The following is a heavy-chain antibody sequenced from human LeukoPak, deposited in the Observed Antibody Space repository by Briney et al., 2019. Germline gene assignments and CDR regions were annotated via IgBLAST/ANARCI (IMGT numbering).Heavy chain of an antibody. D-gene: IGHD6-19*01. CDR1: GFTFRSYG. CDR2: ISGSGVET. J-gene: IGHJ4*02. Sequence: PGGSLRLSCAASGFTFRSYGMSWVRQVPGKGLEWVSRISGSGVETYYADTVKGRFTISGDNSKNTLYLQMNSLRAEDTAVYYCAKTLYNSGWYYFDYWGQGILVTVSS. CDR3: AKTLYNSGWYYFDY. V-gene: IGHV3-23*01.